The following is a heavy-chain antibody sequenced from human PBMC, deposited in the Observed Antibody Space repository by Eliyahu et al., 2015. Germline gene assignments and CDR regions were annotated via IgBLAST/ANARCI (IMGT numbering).Heavy chain of an antibody. CDR1: GXLFSYSA. D-gene: IGHD4-23*01. CDR3: ARDHDYSGNYLED. CDR2: IWYDGSNQ. V-gene: IGHV3-33*01. Sequence: QVQLVESGGGVVQPGRSLRLSCAASGXLFSYSAMHWVRQGPGKGLEWGXIIWYDGSNQYYADXVKGRFTISXDNSKNTVSLQMNSLRGEDTAIYYCARDHDYSGNYLEDWGQGTLVAVSS. J-gene: IGHJ4*02.